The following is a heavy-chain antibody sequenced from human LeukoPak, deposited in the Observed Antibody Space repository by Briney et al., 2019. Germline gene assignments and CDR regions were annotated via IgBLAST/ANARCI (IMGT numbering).Heavy chain of an antibody. Sequence: PSETLSLTCAVYGGSFSGYYWSWIRQPTGKGLEWIGEINHSGSTNYNPSLKSRVTISVDTSKNQFSLKLSSVAAADTAVYYCARGVRFLEWFPFDYWGQGTLVTVSS. CDR3: ARGVRFLEWFPFDY. J-gene: IGHJ4*02. CDR2: INHSGST. CDR1: GGSFSGYY. V-gene: IGHV4-34*01. D-gene: IGHD3-3*01.